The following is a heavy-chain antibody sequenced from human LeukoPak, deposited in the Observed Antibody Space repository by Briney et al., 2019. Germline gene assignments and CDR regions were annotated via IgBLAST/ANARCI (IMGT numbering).Heavy chain of an antibody. Sequence: ASVKVSCKASGYTFTGYYVHWVRQAPGQGLEWMGWINPNTGGTNYAQKFQGRVTMTKDTSTNAAYMELNKLTSDDTAVYYCGRGNKSFDPWGQGTLVTISS. CDR3: GRGNKSFDP. V-gene: IGHV1-2*02. J-gene: IGHJ5*02. CDR2: INPNTGGT. CDR1: GYTFTGYY.